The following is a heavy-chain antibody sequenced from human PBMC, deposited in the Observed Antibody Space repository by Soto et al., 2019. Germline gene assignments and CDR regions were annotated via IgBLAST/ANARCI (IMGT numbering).Heavy chain of an antibody. CDR2: ISSSSSNI. V-gene: IGHV3-21*01. Sequence: GGSLRLSCAASGFTFSSYSMNWVRQAPGKGLEWVSSISSSSSNIYYADSVQGRFTISRDNAKNSLYLQMNSLRAEDTAVYYCASPVVTPSSYYYGLDVWGQGTTVTVSS. D-gene: IGHD4-4*01. CDR3: ASPVVTPSSYYYGLDV. CDR1: GFTFSSYS. J-gene: IGHJ6*02.